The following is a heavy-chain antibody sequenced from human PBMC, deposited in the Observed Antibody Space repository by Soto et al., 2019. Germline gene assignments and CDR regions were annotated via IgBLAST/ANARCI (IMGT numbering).Heavy chain of an antibody. V-gene: IGHV3-30*18. CDR1: GFTFSSYG. D-gene: IGHD6-13*01. Sequence: GGSLRLSCAASGFTFSSYGMHWVRQAPGKGLEWVAVISYDGSNKYYADSVKGRFTISRDNSKNTLYLQMNSLRAEDTAVYYCAKDSLRQQLEVDYWGQGTLVTVSS. CDR3: AKDSLRQQLEVDY. J-gene: IGHJ4*02. CDR2: ISYDGSNK.